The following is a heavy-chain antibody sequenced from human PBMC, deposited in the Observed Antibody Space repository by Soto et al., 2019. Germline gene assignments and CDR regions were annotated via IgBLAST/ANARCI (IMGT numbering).Heavy chain of an antibody. CDR3: ARDLMVKGNLDY. Sequence: ASVKVSCKASGGTFSSYAISWVRQAPGQGLEWMGGIIPIFGTANYAQKFQGRVTITADESTSTAYMELSSLRSEDTAVYYCARDLMVKGNLDYWGQGTLVTVSS. CDR2: IIPIFGTA. J-gene: IGHJ4*02. V-gene: IGHV1-69*13. CDR1: GGTFSSYA. D-gene: IGHD5-18*01.